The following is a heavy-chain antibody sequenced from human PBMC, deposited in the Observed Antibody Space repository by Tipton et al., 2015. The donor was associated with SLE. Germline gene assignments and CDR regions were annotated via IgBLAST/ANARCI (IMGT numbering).Heavy chain of an antibody. V-gene: IGHV4-39*07. CDR2: IYYSGST. Sequence: LRLSCTVSGGSISSSSYYWGWIRQPPGKGLEWIGSIYYSGSTNYNPSLKSRVTISVDTSKNQFSLKPSSVTAADTAVYYCARQRIGRWLQLGPFDYWGQGTLVTVSS. CDR1: GGSISSSSYY. D-gene: IGHD5-24*01. J-gene: IGHJ4*02. CDR3: ARQRIGRWLQLGPFDY.